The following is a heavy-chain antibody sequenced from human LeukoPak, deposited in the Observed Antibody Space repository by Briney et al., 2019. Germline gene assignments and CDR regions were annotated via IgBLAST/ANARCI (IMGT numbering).Heavy chain of an antibody. CDR1: DFPFNPYT. D-gene: IGHD6-6*01. V-gene: IGHV3-48*04. CDR3: TRDSAVVAFDV. CDR2: ITGNSDTI. J-gene: IGHJ3*01. Sequence: GGSLRPSCTASDFPFNPYTMHWVRQAPGKGLEWISYITGNSDTIYYADSVEGRFTISRDNAKNSLFLQMSSLRAEDTALYYCTRDSAVVAFDVWGQGTLVSVSS.